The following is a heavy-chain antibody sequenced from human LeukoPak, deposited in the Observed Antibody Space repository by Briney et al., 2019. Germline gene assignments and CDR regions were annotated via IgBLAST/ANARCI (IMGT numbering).Heavy chain of an antibody. CDR1: GGSIRSYY. D-gene: IGHD5-12*01. J-gene: IGHJ4*02. Sequence: PSETLSLTCTVSGGSIRSYYWSWIRQPPGKGLEWIGYLYYSGSTNYHPPLKSRVTISVDTSTNQFSLKLSSVTAADTAVYYCARAGSGYSFDYWGQGTLVTVSS. CDR2: LYYSGST. CDR3: ARAGSGYSFDY. V-gene: IGHV4-59*01.